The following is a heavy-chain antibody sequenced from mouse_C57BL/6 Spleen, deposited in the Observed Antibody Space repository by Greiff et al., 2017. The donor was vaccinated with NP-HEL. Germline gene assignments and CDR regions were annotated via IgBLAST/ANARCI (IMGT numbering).Heavy chain of an antibody. V-gene: IGHV1-82*01. D-gene: IGHD2-13*01. CDR3: ARNFCYDDPYAMDY. CDR2: IYPGDGDT. CDR1: GYAFSSSW. Sequence: VQLQQSGPELVKPGASVKISCKASGYAFSSSWMNWVKQRPGKGLEWIGRIYPGDGDTNYNGKFKGKATLTADISSSTAYMQLSSLTSEDSAVYFCARNFCYDDPYAMDYWGQGTSVTVSS. J-gene: IGHJ4*01.